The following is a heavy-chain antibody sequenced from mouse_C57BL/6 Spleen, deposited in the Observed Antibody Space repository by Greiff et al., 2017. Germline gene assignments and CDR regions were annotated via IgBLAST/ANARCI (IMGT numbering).Heavy chain of an antibody. CDR1: GFTFSDYG. CDR3: ARSFITTVVAPDY. D-gene: IGHD1-1*01. J-gene: IGHJ2*01. Sequence: EVPLVESGGGLVKPGGSLKLSCAASGFTFSDYGMHWVRQAPEKGLEWVAYISSGSSTIYYADTVKGRFTISRDNAKNTLFLQMTSLRSEDTAMYYCARSFITTVVAPDYWGKGTTLTVSS. V-gene: IGHV5-17*01. CDR2: ISSGSSTI.